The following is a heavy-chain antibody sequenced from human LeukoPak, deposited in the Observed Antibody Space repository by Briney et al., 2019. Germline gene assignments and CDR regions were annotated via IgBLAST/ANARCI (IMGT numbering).Heavy chain of an antibody. CDR3: ARSQRVKYSSSWYYFDY. CDR1: GFTFSDYY. V-gene: IGHV3-11*01. D-gene: IGHD6-13*01. J-gene: IGHJ4*02. Sequence: PGGSLRLSCAASGFTFSDYYMSWIRQAPGKGLEWVSYISSSGSTIYYADSVKGRFTISRDNAKNSLYLRMNSLRAEDTAVYYCARSQRVKYSSSWYYFDYWGQGTLVTVSS. CDR2: ISSSGSTI.